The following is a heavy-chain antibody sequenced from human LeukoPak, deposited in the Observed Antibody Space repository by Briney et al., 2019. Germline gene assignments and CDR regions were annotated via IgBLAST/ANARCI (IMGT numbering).Heavy chain of an antibody. V-gene: IGHV3-53*01. Sequence: GGSLRLSCEVSGLSVRGSYMSWVRQAPGRGLEWVSVIYSGDRTYYADSVKGRFTISRDTSKNTLYLQMNNLRADDTAMYYCTRDLTGTTWSENDYWGQGTLVTISS. D-gene: IGHD6-13*01. CDR2: IYSGDRT. CDR1: GLSVRGSY. J-gene: IGHJ4*02. CDR3: TRDLTGTTWSENDY.